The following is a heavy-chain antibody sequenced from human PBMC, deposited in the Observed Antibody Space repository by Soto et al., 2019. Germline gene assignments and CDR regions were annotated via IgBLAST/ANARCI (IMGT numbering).Heavy chain of an antibody. CDR2: IRSRSDGGTT. CDR1: GFAFTSAW. Sequence: KTGGSLRLSCAASGFAFTSAWLSWVRQAPGTGLEWVGRIRSRSDGGTTDYAAPVNGRFTISRDDSKNTLYLEMSSLKTEDTAVYYCTTDCLGSCSNVDVWGQGTTVTVSS. CDR3: TTDCLGSCSNVDV. D-gene: IGHD2-8*01. J-gene: IGHJ6*02. V-gene: IGHV3-15*01.